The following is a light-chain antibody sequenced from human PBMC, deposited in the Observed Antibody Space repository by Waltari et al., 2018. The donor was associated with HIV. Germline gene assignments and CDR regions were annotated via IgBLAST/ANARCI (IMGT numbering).Light chain of an antibody. CDR2: DAS. Sequence: DIQMTQSPSSLSALVGDSVAFTCRASQSVTNKVNWYQQRPGQAPKLLIYDASTLHSGVPFRFGGGGSETAFTLTIAGLQADDFATYFCQQSYSSPLTFGPGTTV. V-gene: IGKV1-39*01. CDR3: QQSYSSPLT. J-gene: IGKJ3*01. CDR1: QSVTNK.